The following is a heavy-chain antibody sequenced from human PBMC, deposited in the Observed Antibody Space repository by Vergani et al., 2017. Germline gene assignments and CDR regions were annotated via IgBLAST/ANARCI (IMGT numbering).Heavy chain of an antibody. CDR3: ARLSYDTTPYLQGGYDC. Sequence: EVQLLQSGGGVIQPGGSVRLSCAASGFTFSACPMTWVRQAPGKGLELVSPISARYPSTYYADSVKGRFTISRDNSKNMLYLQMNSLRAEDTAVYYCARLSYDTTPYLQGGYDCWGQGTLVSVSS. J-gene: IGHJ4*02. CDR1: GFTFSACP. D-gene: IGHD3-22*01. CDR2: ISARYPST. V-gene: IGHV3-23*01.